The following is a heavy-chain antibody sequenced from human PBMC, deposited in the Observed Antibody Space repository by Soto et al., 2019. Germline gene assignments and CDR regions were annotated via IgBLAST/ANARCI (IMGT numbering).Heavy chain of an antibody. J-gene: IGHJ5*02. Sequence: QLQLQESGPGLVKPSETLSLTCTVSGGSISSSSYYWGWIRQPPGKGLEWIGSIYYSGSTYYNPYLKSRVTISVYTSRNQFSLKLSSVTAADTAVYYCARHFNRWFGELSVFDPWGQGTLVTVSS. CDR2: IYYSGST. CDR1: GGSISSSSYY. D-gene: IGHD3-10*01. V-gene: IGHV4-39*01. CDR3: ARHFNRWFGELSVFDP.